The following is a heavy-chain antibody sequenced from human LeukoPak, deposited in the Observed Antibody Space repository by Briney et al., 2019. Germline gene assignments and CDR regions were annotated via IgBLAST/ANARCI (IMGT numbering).Heavy chain of an antibody. V-gene: IGHV3-23*01. CDR2: ISGSGGST. CDR3: AKWAHRLGCSSTSCYEGP. D-gene: IGHD2-2*01. CDR1: GFTFSSNS. Sequence: PGGSLRLSCAASGFTFSSNSMSWVRQAPGKGLEWVSAISGSGGSTYYADSVKGRFTISRDNSKNTLYLQMNSLRAEDTAVYYCAKWAHRLGCSSTSCYEGPWGQGTLVTVSS. J-gene: IGHJ5*02.